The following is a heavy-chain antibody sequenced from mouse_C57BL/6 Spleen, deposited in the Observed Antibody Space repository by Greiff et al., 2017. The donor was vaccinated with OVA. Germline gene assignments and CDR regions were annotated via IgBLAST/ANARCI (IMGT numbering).Heavy chain of an antibody. V-gene: IGHV2-6*03. J-gene: IGHJ4*01. Sequence: QVQLKESGPGLVAPSQSLSITCTVSGFSLTSYGVHWVRQPPGKGLEWLVVIWSDGSTTYNSALKSRLSISKDNSKSQVFLKMNSLQTDDTAMYYCARRGDDYDGVYAMDYWGQGTSVTVSS. D-gene: IGHD2-4*01. CDR3: ARRGDDYDGVYAMDY. CDR1: GFSLTSYG. CDR2: IWSDGST.